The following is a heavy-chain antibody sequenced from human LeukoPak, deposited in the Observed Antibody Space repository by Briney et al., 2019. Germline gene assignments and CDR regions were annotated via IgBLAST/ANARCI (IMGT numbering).Heavy chain of an antibody. V-gene: IGHV4-4*09. J-gene: IGHJ4*02. D-gene: IGHD3-3*01. Sequence: SETLSLTCTVSGGSISSYYWSWIRQPPGKGLEWIGYIYTSGSTNYNPSLKSRVTISVDTSKNQFSLKLSSVTAADTAAYYCARQPANFWSGYLDYWGQGTLVTVSS. CDR3: ARQPANFWSGYLDY. CDR2: IYTSGST. CDR1: GGSISSYY.